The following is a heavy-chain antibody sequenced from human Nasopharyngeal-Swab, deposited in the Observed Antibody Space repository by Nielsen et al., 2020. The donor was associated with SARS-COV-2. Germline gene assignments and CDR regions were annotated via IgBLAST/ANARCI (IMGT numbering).Heavy chain of an antibody. D-gene: IGHD3-10*01. CDR3: AKASSYFYGSGSSFGAFDI. Sequence: SLKISCAASGFSFGDYAMHWVRQAPGKGLGWVSGINWNSGSIGYADSVKGRFTISRDNAKNSLYLQMNSLRADDTALYYCAKASSYFYGSGSSFGAFDIWGQGTMVTVSS. CDR1: GFSFGDYA. CDR2: INWNSGSI. V-gene: IGHV3-9*01. J-gene: IGHJ3*02.